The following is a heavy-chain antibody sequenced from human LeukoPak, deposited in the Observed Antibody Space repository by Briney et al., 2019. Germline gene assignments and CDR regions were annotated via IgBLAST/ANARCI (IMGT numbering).Heavy chain of an antibody. Sequence: SETLSLTCTVSGGSISSSSYYWGWIRQPPGKGLEWIGSIYYSGSTYYNPSLKSRVTISVDTSKNQFSLKLSSVTAADTAVYYCARAKTTIVATNWFDPWGQGTLVTVSS. V-gene: IGHV4-39*07. CDR3: ARAKTTIVATNWFDP. D-gene: IGHD5-12*01. CDR1: GGSISSSSYY. CDR2: IYYSGST. J-gene: IGHJ5*02.